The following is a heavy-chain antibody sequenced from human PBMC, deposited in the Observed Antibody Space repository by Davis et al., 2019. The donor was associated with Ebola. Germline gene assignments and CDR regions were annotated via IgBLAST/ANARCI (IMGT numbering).Heavy chain of an antibody. CDR1: GFMFDEYS. Sequence: GGSLRLSCAASGFMFDEYSMHWVRQAPGKGLEWVSLISWDGGSTYYADSVKGRFTISRDNSKNSLYLQMNSLRSEDTALYYCTREGGQWLVIDAIDVWGQGTMVTVSS. J-gene: IGHJ3*01. D-gene: IGHD6-19*01. CDR2: ISWDGGST. CDR3: TREGGQWLVIDAIDV. V-gene: IGHV3-43*01.